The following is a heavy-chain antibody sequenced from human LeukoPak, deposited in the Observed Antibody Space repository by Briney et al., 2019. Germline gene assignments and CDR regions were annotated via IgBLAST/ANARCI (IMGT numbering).Heavy chain of an antibody. CDR2: ISNSGNT. Sequence: PETLSLTCTVSGGSISSYYWNWIRQPPGKGLEWIGYISNSGNTNYNPSLKSRVTISLDTSKNQFSLKLSSVTAADTAVYYCAKTFPGTYEGLCYFDSWGQGALVTVSS. J-gene: IGHJ4*02. D-gene: IGHD3-10*01. V-gene: IGHV4-59*01. CDR1: GGSISSYY. CDR3: AKTFPGTYEGLCYFDS.